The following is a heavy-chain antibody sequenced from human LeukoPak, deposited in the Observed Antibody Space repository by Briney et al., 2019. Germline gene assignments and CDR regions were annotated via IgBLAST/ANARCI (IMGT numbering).Heavy chain of an antibody. V-gene: IGHV4-59*01. CDR3: ARVNRRFGEFNFDY. Sequence: SETLSLTCTVSGGSISSYYWSWIRQPPGKGLEGIGYIYNSGSTNYNPSLKSRVTISVDTSKNQVSLKLSSVTAADTAVYYCARVNRRFGEFNFDYWGQGTLVTVSS. CDR2: IYNSGST. J-gene: IGHJ4*02. CDR1: GGSISSYY. D-gene: IGHD3-10*01.